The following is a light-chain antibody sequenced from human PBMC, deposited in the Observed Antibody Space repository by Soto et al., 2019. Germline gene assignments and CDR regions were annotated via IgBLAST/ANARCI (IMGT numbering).Light chain of an antibody. Sequence: DIVMTQSPLSLSVTPGEPASISCRSSQSLLHSNGYNYLDWYLQKPGQSPQLLIYLGSNRASGVPDRFSGSGSGTDFTLKISRVEAEDVGVYYCMQALQTPPAFGQATKVEIK. J-gene: IGKJ1*01. V-gene: IGKV2-28*01. CDR3: MQALQTPPA. CDR1: QSLLHSNGYNY. CDR2: LGS.